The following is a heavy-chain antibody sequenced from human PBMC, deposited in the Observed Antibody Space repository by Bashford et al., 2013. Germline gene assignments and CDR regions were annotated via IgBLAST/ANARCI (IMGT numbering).Heavy chain of an antibody. CDR1: GGTFSSYA. Sequence: VASVKVSCKASGGTFSSYAISWVRQAPGQGLEWMGWISAYNGNTNYAQQLQGRVTMTTDTSTSTAYMELRSLRSDDTAVYYCARDTTPFSRGRGSGLPMRYYYVRYGRRRGPKGPRVTVS. V-gene: IGHV1-18*01. D-gene: IGHD3-10*01. CDR2: ISAYNGNT. J-gene: IGHJ6*04. CDR3: ARDTTPFSRGRGSGLPMRYYYVRYGR.